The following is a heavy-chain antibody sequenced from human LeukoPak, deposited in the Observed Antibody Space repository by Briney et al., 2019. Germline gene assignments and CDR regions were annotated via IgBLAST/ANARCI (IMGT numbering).Heavy chain of an antibody. Sequence: ASVQVSCKASGYTFTSYGISWVRLAPGQGLEWMGSISAYNGNTKFAQKFQGRVLMTTDTSTSTAYMELRSLRSDDTAVYYCARDQYDFVWGSYRPYFDYWSQGTLVTVSS. V-gene: IGHV1-18*04. J-gene: IGHJ4*02. CDR1: GYTFTSYG. D-gene: IGHD3-16*02. CDR2: ISAYNGNT. CDR3: ARDQYDFVWGSYRPYFDY.